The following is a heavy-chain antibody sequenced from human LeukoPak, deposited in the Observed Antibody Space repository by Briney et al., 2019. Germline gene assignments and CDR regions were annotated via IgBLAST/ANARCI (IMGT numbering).Heavy chain of an antibody. CDR2: IYPGDSDT. CDR1: GYSFTSYW. J-gene: IGHJ4*02. CDR3: ARHKYCSGGSCYSGPFGY. D-gene: IGHD2-15*01. V-gene: IGHV5-51*01. Sequence: GESLKISCKGSGYSFTSYWIGWVRQMPGKGLEWMGIIYPGDSDTRYSPSFQGQVTISADKSISTAYLQWSSLKASDTAMYYCARHKYCSGGSCYSGPFGYWGQGTLVTVSP.